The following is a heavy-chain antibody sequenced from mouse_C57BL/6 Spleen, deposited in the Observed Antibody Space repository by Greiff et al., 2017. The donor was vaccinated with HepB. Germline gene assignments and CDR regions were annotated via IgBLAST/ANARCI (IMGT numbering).Heavy chain of an antibody. D-gene: IGHD1-1*01. J-gene: IGHJ3*01. V-gene: IGHV1-72*01. CDR3: ARGEGTYGSSPAWFAY. CDR1: GYTFTSYW. CDR2: IDPNSGGT. Sequence: QVQLKQPGAELVKPGASVKLSCKASGYTFTSYWMHWVKQRPGRGLEWIGRIDPNSGGTKYNEKFKSKATLTVDKPSSTAYMQLSSLTSEDSAVYYCARGEGTYGSSPAWFAYWGQGTLVTVSA.